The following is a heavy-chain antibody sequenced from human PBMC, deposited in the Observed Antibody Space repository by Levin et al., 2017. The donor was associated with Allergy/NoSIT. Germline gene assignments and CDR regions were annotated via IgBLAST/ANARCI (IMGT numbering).Heavy chain of an antibody. CDR3: ARDLPGAHELGSGDYTYGWENHYHGMDV. CDR2: ISSSSSTI. V-gene: IGHV3-48*02. CDR1: GFTFSSYS. J-gene: IGHJ6*02. Sequence: GESLKISCAASGFTFSSYSMNWVRQAPGKGLEWVSYISSSSSTIYYADSVKGRFTISRDNAKNSLYLQMHSLRDEDTAVYYCARDLPGAHELGSGDYTYGWENHYHGMDVWGQGTTVTVS. D-gene: IGHD3-3*01.